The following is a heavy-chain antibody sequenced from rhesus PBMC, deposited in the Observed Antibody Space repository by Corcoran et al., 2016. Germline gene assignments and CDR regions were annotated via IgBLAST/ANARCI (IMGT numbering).Heavy chain of an antibody. V-gene: IGHV4-173*01. CDR1: VGSIGRNY. Sequence: QLHLQESGPGLVKPSAPLSLTCAVSVGSIGRNYCSGFRPPPGTGLEWIGRISGSGGSTDYNPSLKSRVTISTDTSKNQFSLKLSSVTAADTAVYYCARGSGGSWPYFDYWGQGVLVTVSS. CDR2: ISGSGGST. J-gene: IGHJ4*01. D-gene: IGHD6-25*01. CDR3: ARGSGGSWPYFDY.